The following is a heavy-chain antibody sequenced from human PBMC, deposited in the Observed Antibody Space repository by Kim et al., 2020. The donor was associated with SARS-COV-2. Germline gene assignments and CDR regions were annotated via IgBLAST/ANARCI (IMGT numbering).Heavy chain of an antibody. V-gene: IGHV3-7*01. CDR2: GSEK. D-gene: IGHD1-26*01. Sequence: GSEKYYGDSVKGRFTISRDNAKNSMYLQMNSLRAEDTAVYYWARAASVGDWGQGTTVTVSS. J-gene: IGHJ6*02. CDR3: ARAASVGD.